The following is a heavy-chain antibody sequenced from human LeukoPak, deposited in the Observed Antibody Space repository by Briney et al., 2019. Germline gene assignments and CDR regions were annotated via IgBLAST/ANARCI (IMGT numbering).Heavy chain of an antibody. CDR1: GFTFSSYW. J-gene: IGHJ4*02. CDR3: ARDRASFMVRGVLNY. Sequence: PGGSLRLSCAASGFTFSSYWMHWVRQAPGKGLEWVAVISYDGSNKYYADSVKGRFTISRDNSKNTLYLQMNSLRAEDTAVYYCARDRASFMVRGVLNYWGQGTLVTVSS. CDR2: ISYDGSNK. D-gene: IGHD3-10*01. V-gene: IGHV3-30*03.